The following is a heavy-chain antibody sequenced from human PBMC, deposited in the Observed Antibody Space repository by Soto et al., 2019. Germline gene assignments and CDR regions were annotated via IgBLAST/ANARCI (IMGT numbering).Heavy chain of an antibody. V-gene: IGHV4-59*08. J-gene: IGHJ5*02. CDR2: IYHGGST. CDR3: ARVGPWVPYYYDSSPYTFENWFDP. Sequence: SETLSLTCTVSGGSISSYYWSWIRQPPGKGLEWIGSIYHGGSTYYNPSLNSRVTLSIDMTNNHVSLILNSVTAADTAVYYCARVGPWVPYYYDSSPYTFENWFDPWGQGTLVTVSS. CDR1: GGSISSYY. D-gene: IGHD3-22*01.